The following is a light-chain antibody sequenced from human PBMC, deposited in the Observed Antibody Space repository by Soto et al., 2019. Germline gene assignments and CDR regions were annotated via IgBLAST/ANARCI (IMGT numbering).Light chain of an antibody. CDR3: QQRSNWHT. CDR1: QSVSSY. V-gene: IGKV3-11*01. CDR2: DAS. Sequence: EIVLTQSPATLSLSPGERATLSCRASQSVSSYLAWYQQKPGQAPRVLIYDASNRATGIPARFSGSGSGTDFTLTISSLEPEDFAVSYCQQRSNWHTFGPGTKVDIK. J-gene: IGKJ3*01.